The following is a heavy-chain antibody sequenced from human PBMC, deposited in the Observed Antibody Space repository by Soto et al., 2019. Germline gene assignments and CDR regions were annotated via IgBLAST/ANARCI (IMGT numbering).Heavy chain of an antibody. Sequence: GESLKISCKCSGYTFTDYCIAWVLQMPWKGVEWMGMIYPGDSDTRYSPSFQGQGTISADKSMTTAYLQWNSLKASDTAMYYCARISRVPAKGRNSGMDVWGQGTTVTVSS. J-gene: IGHJ6*02. CDR1: GYTFTDYC. V-gene: IGHV5-51*01. D-gene: IGHD2-15*01. CDR2: IYPGDSDT. CDR3: ARISRVPAKGRNSGMDV.